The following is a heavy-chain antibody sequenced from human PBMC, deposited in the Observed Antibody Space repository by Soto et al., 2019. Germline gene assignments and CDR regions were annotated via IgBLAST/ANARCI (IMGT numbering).Heavy chain of an antibody. CDR2: LIHGGST. CDR3: ARSPLTYDDWRQTGSEVGDLYEI. CDR1: GSTLGPFH. J-gene: IGHJ2*01. Sequence: ATLSLTCASYGSTLGPFHWTGIRQPPGQGQEWIGELIHGGSTTYNPSLKSRVTFSLDTSKSQFSLHLLSVTAADTAVYYCARSPLTYDDWRQTGSEVGDLYEIWGRGSLVTVSS. D-gene: IGHD3-16*01. V-gene: IGHV4-34*12.